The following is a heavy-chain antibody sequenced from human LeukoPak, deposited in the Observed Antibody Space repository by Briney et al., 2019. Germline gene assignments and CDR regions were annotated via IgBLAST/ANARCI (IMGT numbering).Heavy chain of an antibody. D-gene: IGHD2-15*01. CDR2: INHSGST. CDR3: ARDSGDYFDY. V-gene: IGHV4-34*01. Sequence: SETLSLTCAVYGGSSSVYYWSWVRQPSGKGIGWNGEINHSGSTKFNPSLKSRVTLSIETSRNQFSLNLSSVTAADTAVYYCARDSGDYFDYWGQGTLVTVSS. J-gene: IGHJ4*02. CDR1: GGSSSVYY.